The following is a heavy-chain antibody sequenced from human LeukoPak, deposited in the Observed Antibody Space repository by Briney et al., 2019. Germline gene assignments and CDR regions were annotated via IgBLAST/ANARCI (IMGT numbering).Heavy chain of an antibody. J-gene: IGHJ4*02. CDR1: GCTFSRYW. Sequence: GVSLRLSCAASGCTFSRYWIHWVGQAPGKGLVWVSRINSDGSSTTYADSVKGRFTISRDNAKNTLYLQMNSLRAEDTAVYYCVRGQGYSYGAYWGQGTLVTVSS. D-gene: IGHD5-18*01. CDR3: VRGQGYSYGAY. V-gene: IGHV3-74*01. CDR2: INSDGSST.